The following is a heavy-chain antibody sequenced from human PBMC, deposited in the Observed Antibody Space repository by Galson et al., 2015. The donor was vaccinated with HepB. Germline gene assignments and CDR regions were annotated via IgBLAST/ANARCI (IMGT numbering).Heavy chain of an antibody. J-gene: IGHJ5*02. D-gene: IGHD4-17*01. CDR1: GYTFTSYA. V-gene: IGHV1-3*01. Sequence: SVKVSCKASGYTFTSYAMHWVRQAPGQRLEWMGWINAGNGNTKYSQKFQGRVTITRDTSASSAYMELSSLRSEDTAVYYCAVDRRDNDYGDYNWCDPWVQGTLVPFSS. CDR2: INAGNGNT. CDR3: AVDRRDNDYGDYNWCDP.